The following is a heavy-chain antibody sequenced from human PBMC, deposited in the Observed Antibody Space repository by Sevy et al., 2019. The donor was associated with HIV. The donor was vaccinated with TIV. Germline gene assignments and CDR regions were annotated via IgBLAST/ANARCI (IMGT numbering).Heavy chain of an antibody. CDR3: ARERVYCSGGHCNPRGWFDP. V-gene: IGHV1-2*02. Sequence: ASVKVSCKASGYTFTGHYMHWVRQAPGQGLEWMGWINPNSGGTNYAQKFQGRVTMTRDTSISTAYMELSRLRSDDTAVYYCARERVYCSGGHCNPRGWFDPWGQGTLVTVSS. D-gene: IGHD2-15*01. CDR2: INPNSGGT. CDR1: GYTFTGHY. J-gene: IGHJ5*02.